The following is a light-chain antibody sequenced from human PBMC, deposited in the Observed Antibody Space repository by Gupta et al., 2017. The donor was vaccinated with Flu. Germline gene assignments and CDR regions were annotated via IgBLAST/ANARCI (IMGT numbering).Light chain of an antibody. CDR2: EVS. Sequence: SVTISCTGTSSDVGGYNYVSWYQQHPGKAPKLMIYEVSDRPSGVSYRFSGSKSGNTASLTVSGLQAEDEADYYCSSYANSSTGVFGGGTRLTVL. J-gene: IGLJ2*01. CDR1: SSDVGGYNY. CDR3: SSYANSSTGV. V-gene: IGLV2-14*01.